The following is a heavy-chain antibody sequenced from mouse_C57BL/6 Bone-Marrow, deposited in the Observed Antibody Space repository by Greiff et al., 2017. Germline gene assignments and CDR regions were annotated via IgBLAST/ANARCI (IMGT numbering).Heavy chain of an antibody. J-gene: IGHJ2*01. V-gene: IGHV5-4*01. Sequence: EVQRVESGGGLVKPGGSLKLSCAASGFTFSSYAMSWVRQTPEKRLEWVATISDGGSYTYYPDNVKGRFTISRDNAKNNLYLQMSHLKSEDTAMYYCAREEQLRLCYWGQGTTLTVAS. D-gene: IGHD3-2*02. CDR1: GFTFSSYA. CDR2: ISDGGSYT. CDR3: AREEQLRLCY.